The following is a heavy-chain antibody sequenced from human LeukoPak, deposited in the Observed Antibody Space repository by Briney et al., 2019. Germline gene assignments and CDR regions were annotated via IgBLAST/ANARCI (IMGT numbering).Heavy chain of an antibody. D-gene: IGHD1-14*01. Sequence: ASVKVSCKASGYIFTSYAIHWVRQAPGQRLEWMGWINAGNGNTKYSQKFQGRVTITRDTSASTAYMELSSLRSEDTAVYYCAKAFGSRKAFDIWGQGTMVTVSS. CDR2: INAGNGNT. J-gene: IGHJ3*02. CDR3: AKAFGSRKAFDI. CDR1: GYIFTSYA. V-gene: IGHV1-3*01.